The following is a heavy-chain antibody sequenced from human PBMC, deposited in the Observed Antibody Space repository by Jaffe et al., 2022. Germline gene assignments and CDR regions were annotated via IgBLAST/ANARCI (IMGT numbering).Heavy chain of an antibody. D-gene: IGHD5-12*01. CDR3: AKDRTRGHGYPQGRGYFDY. CDR1: GFTFSSYG. CDR2: IRYDGSNK. J-gene: IGHJ4*02. V-gene: IGHV3-30*02. Sequence: QVQLVESGGGVVQPGGSLRLSCAASGFTFSSYGMHWVRQAPGKGLEWVAFIRYDGSNKYYADSVKGRFTISRDNSKNTLYLQMNSLRAEDTAVYYCAKDRTRGHGYPQGRGYFDYWGQGTLVTVSS.